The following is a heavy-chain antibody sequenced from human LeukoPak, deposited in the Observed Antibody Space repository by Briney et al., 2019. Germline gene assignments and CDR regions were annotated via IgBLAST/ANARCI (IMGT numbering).Heavy chain of an antibody. D-gene: IGHD3-10*01. CDR2: IYTGGST. V-gene: IGHV3-53*01. CDR1: GFTVSSNY. Sequence: GGSLRLSCAVSGFTVSSNYLSWVRRAPGKGLEWVSIIYTGGSTYYADSVKGRFTISRDNSKNTLYLQMNSLRAEDTAVYYCAKEARGVIDYWGQGTLVTVSS. J-gene: IGHJ4*02. CDR3: AKEARGVIDY.